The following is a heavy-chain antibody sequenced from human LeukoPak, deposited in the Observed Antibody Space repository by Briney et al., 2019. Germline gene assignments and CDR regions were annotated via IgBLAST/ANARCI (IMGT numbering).Heavy chain of an antibody. D-gene: IGHD5-12*01. Sequence: GGSLRLSCAASGFTFSSYWMHWVRQAPGKGLEWVSSISSSSSYIYYADSVKGRFTISRDNAKNSLYLQMNSLRAEDTAVYYCARDLNPSGYDVWGQGTLVTVSS. V-gene: IGHV3-21*01. CDR3: ARDLNPSGYDV. CDR2: ISSSSSYI. CDR1: GFTFSSYW. J-gene: IGHJ4*02.